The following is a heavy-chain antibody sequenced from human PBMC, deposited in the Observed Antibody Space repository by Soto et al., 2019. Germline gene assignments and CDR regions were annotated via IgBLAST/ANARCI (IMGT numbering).Heavy chain of an antibody. CDR1: GDSLSSNPAA. CDR2: TYYRSNWRH. CDR3: ARGVADSGFDL. J-gene: IGHJ4*02. V-gene: IGHV6-1*01. D-gene: IGHD2-21*01. Sequence: QPGSDACAISGDSLSSNPAAWDWIRSYPSRGLEWLGRTYYRSNWRHDYAVSVKSRITVNPDTSKNQFSLQLNSVTPAGTAVYYCARGVADSGFDLWGQGTLVTVYS.